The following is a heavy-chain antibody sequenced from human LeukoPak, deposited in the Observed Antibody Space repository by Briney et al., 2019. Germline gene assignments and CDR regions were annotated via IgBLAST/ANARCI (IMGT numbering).Heavy chain of an antibody. Sequence: GGSLRLSCAASGFTFSNSAMSWVRQAPGKGLERVSTLSGSGITTYYADSMKGRFTISRDNSKNTLYLQMNSLRAEDTAVYYCAKGICSSGWSYFDYWGHGTLVAVSS. D-gene: IGHD6-19*01. CDR2: LSGSGITT. CDR3: AKGICSSGWSYFDY. J-gene: IGHJ4*01. V-gene: IGHV3-23*01. CDR1: GFTFSNSA.